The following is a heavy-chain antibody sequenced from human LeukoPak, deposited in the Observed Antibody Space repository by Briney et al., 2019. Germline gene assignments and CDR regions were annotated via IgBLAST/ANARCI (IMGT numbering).Heavy chain of an antibody. CDR1: GYTFTGYY. CDR2: INPNSGGT. V-gene: IGHV1-2*02. J-gene: IGHJ4*02. Sequence: ASVKVSCKASGYTFTGYYMHWVRQAPGQGLEWMGWINPNSGGTNYAQKFQGRVTMTRDTSISTAYMELSRLRSDDTAVYYCARDRSSSSLMVGRYWGQGTLVTVSS. D-gene: IGHD6-6*01. CDR3: ARDRSSSSLMVGRY.